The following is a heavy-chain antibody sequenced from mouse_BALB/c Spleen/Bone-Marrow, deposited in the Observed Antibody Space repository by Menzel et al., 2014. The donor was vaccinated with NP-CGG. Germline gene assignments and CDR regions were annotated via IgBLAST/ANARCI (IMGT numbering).Heavy chain of an antibody. CDR2: IDPGRGSS. D-gene: IGHD1-1*02. V-gene: IGHV1-77*01. Sequence: VKQRTGQGLEWIGEIDPGRGSSFYNEKFKAKATLTADKSANTAYTQLSSLTSEDSAVYFCARDGSFAAMDYWGQGTSLTVSS. J-gene: IGHJ4*01. CDR3: ARDGSFAAMDY.